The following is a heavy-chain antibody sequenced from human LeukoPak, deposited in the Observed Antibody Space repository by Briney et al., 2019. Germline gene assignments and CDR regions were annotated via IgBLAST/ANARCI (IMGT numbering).Heavy chain of an antibody. D-gene: IGHD4-11*01. CDR1: GFTFSSYS. CDR2: ISSSSSNI. V-gene: IGHV3-48*04. J-gene: IGHJ3*02. Sequence: PGGSLRLSCAASGFTFSSYSMNWVRQAPGKGLEWVSHISSSSSNIYYADSVRGRFTISRDNAKKSLYLQMNSLRAEDTAVYYCARHSEGPVNDAFDIWGQGTKVTVSS. CDR3: ARHSEGPVNDAFDI.